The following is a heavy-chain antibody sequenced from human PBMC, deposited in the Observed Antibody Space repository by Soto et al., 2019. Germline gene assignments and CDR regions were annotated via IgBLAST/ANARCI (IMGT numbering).Heavy chain of an antibody. J-gene: IGHJ6*03. Sequence: QVQLVQSGAEVKKPGSSVKVSCKASGGTFSSYTISWVRQAPGQGLEWMGRIIPILGIANYAQKFQGRVPITADKSTSTGYMELSSLRSEDTAVYYCARVGRVFWSGYYGYYMDVWGKGTTVTVSS. CDR3: ARVGRVFWSGYYGYYMDV. CDR2: IIPILGIA. V-gene: IGHV1-69*02. D-gene: IGHD3-3*01. CDR1: GGTFSSYT.